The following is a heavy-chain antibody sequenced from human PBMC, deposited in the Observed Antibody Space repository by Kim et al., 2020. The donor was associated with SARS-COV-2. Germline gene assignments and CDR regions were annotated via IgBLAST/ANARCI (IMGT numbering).Heavy chain of an antibody. Sequence: SETLSLTCTVSGGSISSSSYYWGWIRQPPGKGLEWIGSIYYSGSTYYNPSLKSRVTISVDTSKNQFSLKLSSVTAADTAVYYCARTPPQYSSSWTFDYW. V-gene: IGHV4-39*01. CDR2: IYYSGST. CDR1: GGSISSSSYY. J-gene: IGHJ4*01. CDR3: ARTPPQYSSSWTFDY. D-gene: IGHD6-13*01.